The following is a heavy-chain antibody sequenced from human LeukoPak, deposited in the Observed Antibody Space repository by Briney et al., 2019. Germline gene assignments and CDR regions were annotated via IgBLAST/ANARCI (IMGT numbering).Heavy chain of an antibody. Sequence: SETLSLTCTVSGGPISSYYWSWIRQPPGKGLEWIGYIYYSGSTNYNPSLKSRVTISVDTSKNQFSLKLSSVTAADTAVYYCARQAYYDSSGFWPNKYYFDYWGQGTLVTVSS. V-gene: IGHV4-59*08. J-gene: IGHJ4*02. D-gene: IGHD3-22*01. CDR3: ARQAYYDSSGFWPNKYYFDY. CDR2: IYYSGST. CDR1: GGPISSYY.